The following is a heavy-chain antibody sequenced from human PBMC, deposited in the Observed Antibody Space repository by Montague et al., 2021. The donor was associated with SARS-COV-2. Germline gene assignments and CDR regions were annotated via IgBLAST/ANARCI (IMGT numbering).Heavy chain of an antibody. CDR3: ARAQNTCFIANCVNYFEV. V-gene: IGHV4-59*01. Sequence: SETLSLTCSVSGGSISGYYWSWIRQPPGRGLEWIGYVHYTGSTEYNPSLKTRVTLSLDTPRNHVSLKLRSVTAADTAVYYCARAQNTCFIANCVNYFEVWGLGALVTVSS. D-gene: IGHD1-1*01. CDR1: GGSISGYY. J-gene: IGHJ4*02. CDR2: VHYTGST.